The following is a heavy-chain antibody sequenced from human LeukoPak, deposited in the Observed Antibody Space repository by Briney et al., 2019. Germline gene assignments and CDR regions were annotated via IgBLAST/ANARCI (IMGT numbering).Heavy chain of an antibody. Sequence: SETLSLACTVSGGSICSYYWSWIRQPPGKGLEWIGYIYYSGSTNYNPSLKSRVTISVDTSKNQFSLKLSSVTAADTAVYYCARLWGPLAAAGFDYWGQGTLVTVSS. CDR3: ARLWGPLAAAGFDY. J-gene: IGHJ4*02. CDR2: IYYSGST. CDR1: GGSICSYY. V-gene: IGHV4-59*08. D-gene: IGHD6-13*01.